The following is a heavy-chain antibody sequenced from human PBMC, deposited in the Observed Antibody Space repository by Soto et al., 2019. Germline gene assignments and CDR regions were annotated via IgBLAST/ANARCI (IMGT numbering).Heavy chain of an antibody. Sequence: GGSLRLSCAASGFTFSSYGMHWVRQAPGKGLEWVAVISYDGSNKNYADSVKGRFTISRDNSKNTQYLQMNSLRAEDTAVYYCAKFYGGKSAHTYTIDPWGQGTLVTVSS. CDR1: GFTFSSYG. J-gene: IGHJ5*02. CDR3: AKFYGGKSAHTYTIDP. D-gene: IGHD2-15*01. V-gene: IGHV3-30*18. CDR2: ISYDGSNK.